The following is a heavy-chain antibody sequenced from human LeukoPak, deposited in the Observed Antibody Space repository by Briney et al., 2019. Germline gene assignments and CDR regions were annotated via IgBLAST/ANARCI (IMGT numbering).Heavy chain of an antibody. D-gene: IGHD2-8*01. J-gene: IGHJ4*02. CDR1: GFTFDDYG. Sequence: GGSLRLSCAASGFTFDDYGMSWDRQAPGKGLEWVSGINWNGGSTGYADSVKGRFTISRDNAKNSLYLQMNSLRAEDTALYYCARAAVLMVYAVHFDYWGQGTLVTVSS. CDR3: ARAAVLMVYAVHFDY. CDR2: INWNGGST. V-gene: IGHV3-20*04.